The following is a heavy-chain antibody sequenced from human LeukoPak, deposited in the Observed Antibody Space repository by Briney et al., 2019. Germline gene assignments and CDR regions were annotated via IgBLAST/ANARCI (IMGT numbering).Heavy chain of an antibody. D-gene: IGHD3-10*01. CDR2: ISSSGGST. V-gene: IGHV3-23*01. Sequence: PGGSLRLSCAASGFTFSSYAMSWVRQAPGKRLEWVSAISSSGGSTYYADSVKGRFTVSRDNSRNTLYLQMNSLRAEDTALYYCAKDLRGSYYGSLDYWGQGTLVTVSS. CDR3: AKDLRGSYYGSLDY. J-gene: IGHJ4*02. CDR1: GFTFSSYA.